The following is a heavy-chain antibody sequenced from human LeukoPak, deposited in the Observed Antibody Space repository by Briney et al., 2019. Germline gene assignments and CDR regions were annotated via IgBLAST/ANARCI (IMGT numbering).Heavy chain of an antibody. CDR3: ARGVYIAAAQYGY. CDR1: GGSISSYY. Sequence: PSETLSLTCTVSGGSISSYYWSWIRQPPGKGPVWIGYIYYSGTTNYNPSLKSRVTISVDTSKNQFSLKLSSVTAADTAVYYCARGVYIAAAQYGYWGQGTLVTVSS. CDR2: IYYSGTT. J-gene: IGHJ4*02. D-gene: IGHD6-13*01. V-gene: IGHV4-59*01.